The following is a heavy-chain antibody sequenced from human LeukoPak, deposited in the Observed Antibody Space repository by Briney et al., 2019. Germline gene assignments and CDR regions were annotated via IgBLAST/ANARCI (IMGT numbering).Heavy chain of an antibody. V-gene: IGHV4-59*12. CDR3: ARGGDDLVFDY. Sequence: SETLSLTCTVSGGSISNYYWNWMRQTPGKGLEWIGYIYYSGSTNYNPSLKSRVTISVDTSKNQFSLKLSSVTAADTAVYYCARGGDDLVFDYWGQGTLVTVSS. CDR2: IYYSGST. CDR1: GGSISNYY. D-gene: IGHD3-16*01. J-gene: IGHJ4*02.